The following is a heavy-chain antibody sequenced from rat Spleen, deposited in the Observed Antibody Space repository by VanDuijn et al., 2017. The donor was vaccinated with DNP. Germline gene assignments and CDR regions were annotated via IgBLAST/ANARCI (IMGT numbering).Heavy chain of an antibody. CDR1: GFNFNDYW. CDR3: GRVAYPGGAMDA. V-gene: IGHV4-2*01. J-gene: IGHJ4*01. CDR2: INKDSSTI. Sequence: EVKLVESGGGRVQPGRSLKLSCAASGFNFNDYWMGWVRQAPGKGLEWIGEINKDSSTINYTPSLKDKFTISRDNGQNTLFRHMTKLESEDSVIYYCGRVAYPGGAMDAWGQGIAVSVSS. D-gene: IGHD1-4*01.